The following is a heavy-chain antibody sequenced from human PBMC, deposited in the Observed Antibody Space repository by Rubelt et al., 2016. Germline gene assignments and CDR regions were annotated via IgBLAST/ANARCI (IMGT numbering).Heavy chain of an antibody. CDR3: AKNPFNYGSGSYSDFDY. Sequence: QVQLVESGGGVVQPGRSLRLSCAASGFTFSSYGMHWVRQAPGKGLEWVAVISYDGSNKYYADSVKGRFTISRDNSKNTLYLQMNSLRAEDTAVYYCAKNPFNYGSGSYSDFDYWGQGTLVTVSS. CDR2: ISYDGSNK. V-gene: IGHV3-30*18. D-gene: IGHD3-10*01. CDR1: GFTFSSYG. J-gene: IGHJ4*02.